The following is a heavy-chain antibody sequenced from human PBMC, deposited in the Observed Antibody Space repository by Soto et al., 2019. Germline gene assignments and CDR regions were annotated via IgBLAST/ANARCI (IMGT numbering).Heavy chain of an antibody. CDR3: ARLADYDFWSGYYTPPEYYYYYYYMDV. V-gene: IGHV4-59*08. Sequence: SATLSLTCTVSGGSISSYYWSWIRQPPGKGLEWIGYIYYSGSTNYNPSLKSRVTISVDTSKNQFSLKLSSVTAADTAVYYCARLADYDFWSGYYTPPEYYYYYYYMDVWGKGTTVTVSS. CDR2: IYYSGST. CDR1: GGSISSYY. D-gene: IGHD3-3*01. J-gene: IGHJ6*03.